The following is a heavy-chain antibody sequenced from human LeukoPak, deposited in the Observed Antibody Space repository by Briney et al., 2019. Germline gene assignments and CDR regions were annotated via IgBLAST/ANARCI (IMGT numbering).Heavy chain of an antibody. J-gene: IGHJ4*02. Sequence: SETLSLTCTVSGGSISSYYWSWIRQPPGKGLEWIGYIYYSGSTNYNPSLKSRVTISVGTSKNQFSLKLSSVTAADTAVYYCARQTRAHYFDYWGQGTLVTVSS. D-gene: IGHD4/OR15-4a*01. CDR1: GGSISSYY. V-gene: IGHV4-59*08. CDR2: IYYSGST. CDR3: ARQTRAHYFDY.